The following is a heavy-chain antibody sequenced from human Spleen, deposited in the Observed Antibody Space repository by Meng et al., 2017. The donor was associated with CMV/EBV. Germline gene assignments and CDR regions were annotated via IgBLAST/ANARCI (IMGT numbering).Heavy chain of an antibody. CDR1: FTGNY. V-gene: IGHV1-2*02. CDR3: AREGVQRWLQFDWFDP. D-gene: IGHD5-24*01. J-gene: IGHJ5*02. Sequence: FTGNYIHWVRQAPGQGLEWMEWINPNSDGTSYAQKFQGKVSMTTDTSIRTAYMELSRLTSDDTAVYYCAREGVQRWLQFDWFDPWGHGTLVTVSS. CDR2: INPNSDGT.